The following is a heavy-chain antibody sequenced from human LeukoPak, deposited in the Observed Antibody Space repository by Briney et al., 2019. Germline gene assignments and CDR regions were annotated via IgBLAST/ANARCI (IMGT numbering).Heavy chain of an antibody. D-gene: IGHD6-13*01. Sequence: SETLSLTCTVSGYSISSGYYWGWIRQPPGKGLEWIGSIYHSGSTYYNPSLKSRVTISVDTSKNQFSLKLSSVTAADTAVYYCAREALYSCSLANDYWGQGTLVTVSS. CDR1: GYSISSGYY. CDR2: IYHSGST. J-gene: IGHJ4*02. CDR3: AREALYSCSLANDY. V-gene: IGHV4-38-2*02.